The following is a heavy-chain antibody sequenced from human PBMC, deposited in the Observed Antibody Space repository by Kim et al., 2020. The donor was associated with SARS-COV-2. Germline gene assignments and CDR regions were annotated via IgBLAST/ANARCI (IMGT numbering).Heavy chain of an antibody. D-gene: IGHD6-25*01. J-gene: IGHJ6*02. CDR3: AKDQVAAAGYGMDV. Sequence: ADSVGGRFTISRDNSKNTLYLQMNTLRVEDTAVYYCAKDQVAAAGYGMDVWGQGTTVVVSS. V-gene: IGHV3-23*01.